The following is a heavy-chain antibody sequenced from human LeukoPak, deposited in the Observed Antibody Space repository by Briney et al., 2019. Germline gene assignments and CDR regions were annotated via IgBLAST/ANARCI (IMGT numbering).Heavy chain of an antibody. CDR2: ISSSASTI. V-gene: IGHV3-11*04. D-gene: IGHD6-6*01. CDR3: ARRAARSPYFDY. CDR1: GFTFSDYY. Sequence: GGSLRLSCAASGFTFSDYYMNWIRQAPGKGLEWVSYISSSASTIYYADSVKGRFTISRDNAKNSLFPQMNSLRAEDTAVYYCARRAARSPYFDYWGQGILVTVSS. J-gene: IGHJ4*02.